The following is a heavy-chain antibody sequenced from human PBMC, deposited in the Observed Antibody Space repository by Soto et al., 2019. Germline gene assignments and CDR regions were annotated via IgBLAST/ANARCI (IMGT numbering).Heavy chain of an antibody. CDR1: GFTFSSYA. CDR2: ISGSGGST. Sequence: GGSLRLSCAASGFTFSSYAMSWVRQAPGKGLEWVSAISGSGGSTYYADSVKGRFTISRDNSKNTLYLQMNSLRAEDTAVYYCAIRGGSSMVLGFAFFDYWGQGTLVTVSS. D-gene: IGHD3-10*01. J-gene: IGHJ4*02. CDR3: AIRGGSSMVLGFAFFDY. V-gene: IGHV3-23*01.